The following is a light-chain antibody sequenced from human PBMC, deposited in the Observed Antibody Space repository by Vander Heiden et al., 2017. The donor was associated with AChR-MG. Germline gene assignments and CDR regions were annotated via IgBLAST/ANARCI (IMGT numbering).Light chain of an antibody. CDR2: GKN. V-gene: IGLV3-19*01. CDR1: SLRTYY. Sequence: SSELSQDPVVSVALGQTVRITCPGDSLRTYYASWYQQKPGQAPVLVIYGKNNRPSGIPDRFSGSNSGNTASLTITGAQAEDEADYYCNSRDSSGSHVLFGGGTKLTVL. J-gene: IGLJ2*01. CDR3: NSRDSSGSHVL.